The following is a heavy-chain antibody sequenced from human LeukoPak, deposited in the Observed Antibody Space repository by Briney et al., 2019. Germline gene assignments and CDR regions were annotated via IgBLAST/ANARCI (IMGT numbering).Heavy chain of an antibody. D-gene: IGHD6-19*01. J-gene: IGHJ4*02. CDR2: IYYSGST. Sequence: SQTLSLTCTVSGGSISSGGYYWSWIRQHPGKGLEWIGYIYYSGSTNYNPSLKSRVTISVDTSKNQFSLKLSSVTAADTAMYYCARAVSGRFDYWGQGTLVTVSS. CDR1: GGSISSGGYY. V-gene: IGHV4-31*03. CDR3: ARAVSGRFDY.